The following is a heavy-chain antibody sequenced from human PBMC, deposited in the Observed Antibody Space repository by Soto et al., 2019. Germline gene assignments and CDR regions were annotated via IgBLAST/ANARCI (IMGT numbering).Heavy chain of an antibody. J-gene: IGHJ3*02. V-gene: IGHV3-74*01. CDR1: GFTFSSYW. D-gene: IGHD6-13*01. Sequence: EVQLVESGGGLVQPGGSLRLSCAASGFTFSSYWMHWVRQAPGKGLVWVSRINSDGSSTSYADSVKGRFTISRDNAKNTLELQMSSLSAEDTAVYYCARAAGDAFDIWGQGTMVTVSS. CDR3: ARAAGDAFDI. CDR2: INSDGSST.